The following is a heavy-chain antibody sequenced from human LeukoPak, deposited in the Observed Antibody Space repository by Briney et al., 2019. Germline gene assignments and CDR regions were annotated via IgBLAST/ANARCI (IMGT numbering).Heavy chain of an antibody. Sequence: SETLSLTCTVSGGSISSGGYYCSWIRQHPGKGLEWIGYIYYSGSTYYNPSLKSRVTISVDTSKNQFSLKLSSVTAADTAVYYCARVSSGWYSSDYWGQGTLVTVSS. V-gene: IGHV4-31*03. CDR1: GGSISSGGYY. CDR2: IYYSGST. D-gene: IGHD6-19*01. CDR3: ARVSSGWYSSDY. J-gene: IGHJ4*02.